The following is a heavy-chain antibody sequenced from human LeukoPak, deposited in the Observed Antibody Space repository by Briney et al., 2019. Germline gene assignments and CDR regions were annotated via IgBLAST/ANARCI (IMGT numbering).Heavy chain of an antibody. CDR3: ARDLGNYYGSGSYPPDY. Sequence: GGSLRLSCAASGFTFSSYGTHWVRQAPGKGLEGGAVIWYDGSNKYYADSVKGRFTISRDNSKNTLYLQMNSLRAEDTAVYYCARDLGNYYGSGSYPPDYWGQGTLVTVSS. J-gene: IGHJ4*02. CDR2: IWYDGSNK. V-gene: IGHV3-33*01. D-gene: IGHD3-10*01. CDR1: GFTFSSYG.